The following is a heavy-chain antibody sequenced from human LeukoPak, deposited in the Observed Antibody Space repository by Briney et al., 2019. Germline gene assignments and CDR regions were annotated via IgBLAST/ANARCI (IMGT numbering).Heavy chain of an antibody. CDR3: AKESGSGWYVPFDY. Sequence: PGGSLRLSCAASGFTFSSYAMSWVRQAPGKGLEWVSAVSDSGGSTYYADSVKGRFTISRDNSKNTLYLHMSSLRAEDTAIYYCAKESGSGWYVPFDYWGQGTLVTVSS. J-gene: IGHJ4*02. D-gene: IGHD6-19*01. CDR1: GFTFSSYA. V-gene: IGHV3-23*01. CDR2: VSDSGGST.